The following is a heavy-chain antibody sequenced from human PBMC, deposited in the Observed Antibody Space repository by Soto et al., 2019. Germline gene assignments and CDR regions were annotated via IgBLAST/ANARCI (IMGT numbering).Heavy chain of an antibody. J-gene: IGHJ4*02. V-gene: IGHV1-2*02. CDR1: GYTFTDYY. CDR3: ARGEWELPFDY. D-gene: IGHD1-26*01. CDR2: INPNSGGT. Sequence: QVQLVQSGAEVKKPGASVKVSCKASGYTFTDYYMHWVRQAPGQGLEWMGWINPNSGGTNYAQKFQGRVTMTRDMSVNPAYMQLSRLRSDDTAGYYCARGEWELPFDYWGQGTLVTVSS.